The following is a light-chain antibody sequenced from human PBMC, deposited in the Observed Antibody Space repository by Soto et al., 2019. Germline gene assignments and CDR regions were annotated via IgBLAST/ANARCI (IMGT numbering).Light chain of an antibody. CDR3: QQYYSAPIT. CDR1: QSLLYTSNNRNY. V-gene: IGKV4-1*01. Sequence: DIVMTQSPDSLAVSPGERATINCKSSQSLLYTSNNRNYFAWYQQKPGQPPKLLIYWASTRGSGVPDRFSGSGSGTDFTLTISSLQAEDVAVYYCQQYYSAPITFGQGTRLEIK. J-gene: IGKJ5*01. CDR2: WAS.